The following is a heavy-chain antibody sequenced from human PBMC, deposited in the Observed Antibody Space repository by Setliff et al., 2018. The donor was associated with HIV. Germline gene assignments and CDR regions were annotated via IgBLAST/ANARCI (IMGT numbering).Heavy chain of an antibody. CDR3: ARDLSRSADYGVFDS. CDR1: GFTFSSYG. CDR2: ISSSSSTI. Sequence: GGSLRLSCAASGFTFSSYGMHWVRQAPGKGLEWVSYISSSSSTIYYADSVKGRFTISRDDPKNSLYLQMNSLRVEDTALYYCARDLSRSADYGVFDSWGQGTPVTVSS. D-gene: IGHD4-17*01. V-gene: IGHV3-48*04. J-gene: IGHJ4*02.